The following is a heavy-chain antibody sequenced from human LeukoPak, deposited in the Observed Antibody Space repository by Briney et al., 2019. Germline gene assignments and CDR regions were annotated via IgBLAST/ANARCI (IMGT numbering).Heavy chain of an antibody. Sequence: GSLRLSCAASRFTFSDYYMSWIRQAPGKGLEWIGGINHSGSTNYNPSLKSRVTISVDTSKNQFSLKLSSVTAADTAVYYCARVPRGVAVAGTRKYYFDYWGQGTLVTVSS. V-gene: IGHV4-34*01. D-gene: IGHD6-19*01. CDR1: RFTFSDYY. J-gene: IGHJ4*02. CDR3: ARVPRGVAVAGTRKYYFDY. CDR2: INHSGST.